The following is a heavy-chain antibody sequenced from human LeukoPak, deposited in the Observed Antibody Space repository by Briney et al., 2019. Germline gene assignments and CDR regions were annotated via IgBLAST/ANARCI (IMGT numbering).Heavy chain of an antibody. D-gene: IGHD3-10*01. J-gene: IGHJ4*02. CDR3: ARDSPGWGGFDF. V-gene: IGHV3-21*01. CDR1: GFTFSSYS. Sequence: GGSLRLSCAASGFTFSSYSMNWVRQAPGKGLEWVSSISSSSSYIYYADSVKGRFTISRDNAKNSLYLQLNSLRAEDTAVYYCARDSPGWGGFDFWGQGTLVTVSS. CDR2: ISSSSSYI.